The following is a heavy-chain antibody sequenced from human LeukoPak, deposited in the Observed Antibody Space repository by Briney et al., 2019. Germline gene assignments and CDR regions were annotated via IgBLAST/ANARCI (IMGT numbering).Heavy chain of an antibody. CDR3: ARGGRLNKWELLYLVY. Sequence: GASVKVSCKASGYTFTGYYMHWVRQAPGQGLEWMGWINPNSGGTNYAQKFQGWVTMTRDTSISTAYMELSRLRSDDTAVYYCARGGRLNKWELLYLVYWGQGTLVTVSS. CDR2: INPNSGGT. D-gene: IGHD1-26*01. V-gene: IGHV1-2*04. CDR1: GYTFTGYY. J-gene: IGHJ4*02.